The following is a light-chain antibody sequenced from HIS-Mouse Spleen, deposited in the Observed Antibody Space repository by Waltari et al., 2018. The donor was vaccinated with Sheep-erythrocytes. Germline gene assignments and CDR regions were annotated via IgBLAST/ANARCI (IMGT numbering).Light chain of an antibody. Sequence: EIVLTQSPGTLSFSPWERATLSCRASQSVSSSYLAWYQQKPGQAPRLLIYGASSRATGIPDRFSGSGSGTDFTLTISRLEPEDFAVYYCQQYGSSPLFTFGPGTKVDIK. CDR1: QSVSSSY. CDR3: QQYGSSPLFT. J-gene: IGKJ3*01. V-gene: IGKV3-20*01. CDR2: GAS.